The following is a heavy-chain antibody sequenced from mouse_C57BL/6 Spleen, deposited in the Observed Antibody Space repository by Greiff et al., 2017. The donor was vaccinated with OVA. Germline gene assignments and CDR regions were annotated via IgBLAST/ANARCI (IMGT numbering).Heavy chain of an antibody. CDR2: IYPGSGST. D-gene: IGHD1-1*01. J-gene: IGHJ1*03. CDR1: GYTFTSYW. V-gene: IGHV1-55*01. CDR3: ARWGYYGSSSGYFDV. Sequence: QVQLQQSGAELVKPGASVKMSCKASGYTFTSYWITWVKQRPGQGLEWIGDIYPGSGSTNYNEKFKSKATLTVDTSSSTAYMQLSSLTSEDSAVYYCARWGYYGSSSGYFDVWGTGTTVTVSS.